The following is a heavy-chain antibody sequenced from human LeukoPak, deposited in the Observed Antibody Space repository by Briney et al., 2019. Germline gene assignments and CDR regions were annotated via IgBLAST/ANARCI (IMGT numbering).Heavy chain of an antibody. CDR2: ISYDGSNK. CDR1: GFTFSSYS. J-gene: IGHJ4*02. Sequence: PGGSLRLSCAASGFTFSSYSMNWVRQAPGKGLEWVAVISYDGSNKYYADSVKGRFTISRDNSKNTLYLQMNSLRAEDTAVNYCAKDRKWLGGFDYWGQGTLFTVSS. CDR3: AKDRKWLGGFDY. V-gene: IGHV3-30*18. D-gene: IGHD6-19*01.